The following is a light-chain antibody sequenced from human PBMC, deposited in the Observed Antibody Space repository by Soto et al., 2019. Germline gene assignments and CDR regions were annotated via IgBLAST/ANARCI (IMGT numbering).Light chain of an antibody. V-gene: IGKV3-20*01. CDR1: QSVSSSY. CDR3: HQYGISPTT. Sequence: ILLTQKHGTLSFSPGERATLSCLPSQSVSSSYLAWYQQKPGQAPRFLIYGTSSRATGIPDRFSGSGSGTDFSLTISRLEPEDFAGYYCHQYGISPTTLAQGTMVDVK. CDR2: GTS. J-gene: IGKJ1*01.